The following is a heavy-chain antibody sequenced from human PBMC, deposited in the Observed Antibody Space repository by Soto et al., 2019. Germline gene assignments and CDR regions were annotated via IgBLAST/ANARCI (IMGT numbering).Heavy chain of an antibody. J-gene: IGHJ5*02. CDR1: GFTFTSSA. CDR2: ISAYNGNT. D-gene: IGHD5-18*01. V-gene: IGHV1-18*01. CDR3: ARDQQPGFDP. Sequence: ASVKVSCKASGFTFTSSAVQWVRQAPGQGLEWMGWISAYNGNTNYAQKLQGRVTMTTDTSTSTAYMELRSLRSDDTAVYYCARDQQPGFDPWGQGTLVTVSS.